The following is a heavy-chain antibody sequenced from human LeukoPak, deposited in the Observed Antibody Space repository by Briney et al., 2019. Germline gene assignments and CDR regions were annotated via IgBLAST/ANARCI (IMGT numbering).Heavy chain of an antibody. Sequence: GPSVKVSCKPSGYTFTTYFIHWVRQAPGQGLEWMAIIDPRGSTSTYAQQFQDRLTVTRDTSTSTVYMELTSLRSEDTAVYFCARSSGYYYAYFDYWGQGTLVSVSS. J-gene: IGHJ4*02. CDR1: GYTFTTYF. CDR2: IDPRGSTS. CDR3: ARSSGYYYAYFDY. V-gene: IGHV1-46*01. D-gene: IGHD3-22*01.